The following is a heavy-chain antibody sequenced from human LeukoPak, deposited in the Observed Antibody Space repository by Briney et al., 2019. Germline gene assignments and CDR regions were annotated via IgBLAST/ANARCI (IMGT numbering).Heavy chain of an antibody. CDR2: ISNSGSTA. CDR1: GFTFSNYA. J-gene: IGHJ4*02. D-gene: IGHD5-12*01. V-gene: IGHV3-23*01. CDR3: AKDMQTWPRFPDY. Sequence: QPGGSLRLSCGASGFTFSNYAMTSVRQAPGKGVEGVSDISNSGSTAFSADSVKGRFTSSRDNPKNTLYLQINSLRAEDTAVYYCAKDMQTWPRFPDYWGQGTLVTVSS.